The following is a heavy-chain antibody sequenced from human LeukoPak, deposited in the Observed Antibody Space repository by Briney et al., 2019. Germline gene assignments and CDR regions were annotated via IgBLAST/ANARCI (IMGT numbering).Heavy chain of an antibody. CDR1: GFSFTSYW. D-gene: IGHD3-22*01. Sequence: GEFLKISCKGSGFSFTSYWIGWVRQMPGKGLEWVGIIFPGDSDTRYSPSFQGQVTISADKSISTAYLQWSSLKASDTAMYYCARRLTYDSRAYYCLDYWGQGTLVTVSS. V-gene: IGHV5-51*01. CDR3: ARRLTYDSRAYYCLDY. J-gene: IGHJ4*02. CDR2: IFPGDSDT.